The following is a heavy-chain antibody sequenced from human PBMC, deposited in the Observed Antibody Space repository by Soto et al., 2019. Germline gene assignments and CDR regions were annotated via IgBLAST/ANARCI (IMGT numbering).Heavy chain of an antibody. CDR3: ARGSSGYYRPFDY. CDR2: IYYSGST. Sequence: PSETLSLTCTVSGGSISSYYWSWIRQPPGKGLEWIGYIYYSGSTNYNPSLKSRVTISVDTSKNQFSLKLSSVTAADTAVYYCARGSSGYYRPFDYWGQGTLVTVSS. D-gene: IGHD3-22*01. CDR1: GGSISSYY. J-gene: IGHJ4*02. V-gene: IGHV4-59*08.